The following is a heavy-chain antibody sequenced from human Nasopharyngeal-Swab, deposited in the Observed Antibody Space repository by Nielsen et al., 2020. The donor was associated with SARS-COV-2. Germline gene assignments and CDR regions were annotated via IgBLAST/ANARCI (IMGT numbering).Heavy chain of an antibody. J-gene: IGHJ6*04. Sequence: GGSLRLSCAASGFTFSSYGMHWVRQAPGKGLEWVAVISYDGSNKYYADSVKGRFTISRDNSKNTLYLQMNSLRAEDTAVYYCAKWLPPVDVWGKGTTVTVSS. CDR2: ISYDGSNK. CDR3: AKWLPPVDV. D-gene: IGHD5-18*01. V-gene: IGHV3-30*18. CDR1: GFTFSSYG.